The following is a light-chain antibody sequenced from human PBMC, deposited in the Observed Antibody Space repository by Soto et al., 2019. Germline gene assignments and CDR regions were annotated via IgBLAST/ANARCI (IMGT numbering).Light chain of an antibody. CDR2: DAS. CDR1: QSISTW. CDR3: QQYNSFSIT. V-gene: IGKV1-5*01. J-gene: IGKJ5*01. Sequence: DIQMXXSPSTLPASVGDRGTITCRASQSISTWLAWYQQKPGKAPKLLIYDASNLQSGVPSRFSGSGSGTEFSLTISSLQPDDFATYYCQQYNSFSITFGQGTRLEVK.